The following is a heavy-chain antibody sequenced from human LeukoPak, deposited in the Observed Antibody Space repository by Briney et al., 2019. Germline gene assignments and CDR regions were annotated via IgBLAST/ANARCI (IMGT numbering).Heavy chain of an antibody. CDR1: GGSISSSY. CDR2: IYTSGTT. D-gene: IGHD6-6*01. V-gene: IGHV4-4*07. Sequence: SEALSLTCTVSGGSISSSYWSWIRQPAGKGLEWIGRIYTSGTTSYNPSLKSRVSISVDKSKNQLSLKVSSVTAADTAVYYCARLGYSSSSTGYYYYMDVWGKGTTVTVSS. CDR3: ARLGYSSSSTGYYYYMDV. J-gene: IGHJ6*03.